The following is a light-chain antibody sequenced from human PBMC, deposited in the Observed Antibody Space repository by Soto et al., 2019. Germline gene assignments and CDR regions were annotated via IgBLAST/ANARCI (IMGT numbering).Light chain of an antibody. CDR1: SSNIGAGYD. J-gene: IGLJ2*01. V-gene: IGLV1-40*01. CDR3: QSYDSSLSAL. CDR2: GNS. Sequence: QSVLTQPPSVSGAPGQRVTISCTGSSSNIGAGYDVHWYQQLPGTAPKLLIYGNSNRPSGVPDRFSGSKSGTSASLAITGLHAEDEADYYCQSYDSSLSALFRGGPTLPS.